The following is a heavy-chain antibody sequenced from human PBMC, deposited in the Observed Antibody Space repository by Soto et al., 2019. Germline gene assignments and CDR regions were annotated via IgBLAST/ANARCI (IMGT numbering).Heavy chain of an antibody. CDR1: GDSVSSNSAG. CDR2: TYYRSEWFN. Sequence: SQTLSLTCAISGDSVSSNSAGWNWIRQSPSRGLEWLGRTYYRSEWFNEYAVSVKSRITINPDTSRNRISLQLNSVTPEDTAIYYCARDIDFAYWGRGTQVTVSS. D-gene: IGHD3-10*01. V-gene: IGHV6-1*01. CDR3: ARDIDFAY. J-gene: IGHJ4*01.